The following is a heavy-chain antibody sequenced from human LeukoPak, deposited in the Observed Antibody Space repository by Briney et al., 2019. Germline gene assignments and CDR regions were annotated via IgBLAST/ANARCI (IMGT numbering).Heavy chain of an antibody. Sequence: GGSLRLSRAASAFTFSSYAMQWVRQPPGKGLEWVSGITVSGGTTYYTNSVKGRFTISRDNSKNTLYLQMNSLRAEDTAVYYCAKYLTARGPPYALDVWGQGTTVTVSS. CDR1: AFTFSSYA. V-gene: IGHV3-23*01. CDR3: AKYLTARGPPYALDV. D-gene: IGHD1-14*01. CDR2: ITVSGGTT. J-gene: IGHJ6*02.